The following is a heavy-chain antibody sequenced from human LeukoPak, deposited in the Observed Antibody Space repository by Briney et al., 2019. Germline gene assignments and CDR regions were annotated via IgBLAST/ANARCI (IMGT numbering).Heavy chain of an antibody. V-gene: IGHV1-18*04. CDR2: ISAYNGNT. D-gene: IGHD3-10*01. CDR3: ARNPPLYGSGPGDY. CDR1: GYTFTSYY. Sequence: ASVKVSCKASGYTFTSYYMHWVRQAPGRGLEWMGWISAYNGNTNYAQELQGRVTMTTDTSTSTAYMELRSLRSDDTAVYYCARNPPLYGSGPGDYWGQGTLVTVSS. J-gene: IGHJ4*02.